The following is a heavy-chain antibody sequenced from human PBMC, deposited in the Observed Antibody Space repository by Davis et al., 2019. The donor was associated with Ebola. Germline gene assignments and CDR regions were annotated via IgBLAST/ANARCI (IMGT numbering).Heavy chain of an antibody. D-gene: IGHD3-10*01. V-gene: IGHV4-34*01. CDR1: GGSFSGYY. Sequence: SETLSLTCAVYGGSFSGYYWSWIRQPPGKGLEWLGEVSHSGYSNYNPSLKSRVTISIDTSKNQLSLKLSSVTAADTAMYYCARGHSYGSMVYGMDVWGQGTTVTVSS. CDR2: VSHSGYS. CDR3: ARGHSYGSMVYGMDV. J-gene: IGHJ6*02.